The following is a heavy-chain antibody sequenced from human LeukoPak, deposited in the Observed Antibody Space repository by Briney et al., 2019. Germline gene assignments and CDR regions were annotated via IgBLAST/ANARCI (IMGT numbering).Heavy chain of an antibody. CDR3: ARDHDFAEDY. D-gene: IGHD3-3*01. CDR1: GFTFSSFW. CDR2: IKEDGREK. J-gene: IGHJ4*02. V-gene: IGHV3-7*03. Sequence: GGSLRLSCAASGFTFSSFWMSWVRQAPGKGLEWVANIKEDGREKYYVDSVKGRFTVSRDNAKNSLYLQMNSLRAEDTAVYYCARDHDFAEDYWGQGTLVTVSS.